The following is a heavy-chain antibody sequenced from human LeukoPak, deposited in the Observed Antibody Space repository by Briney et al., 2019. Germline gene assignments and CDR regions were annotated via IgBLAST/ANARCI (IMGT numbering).Heavy chain of an antibody. CDR1: GGSISGYS. CDR2: IYSSGNP. CDR3: ARWYSSGWAFDY. Sequence: SETLSLTCTVSGGSISGYSWTWIRQSLEKRLEWMGYIYSSGNPNYTPSLKSRVTMSVDTSKNEFYLELSSVTAADTAVYYCARWYSSGWAFDYWGQGTLVTVSS. D-gene: IGHD6-19*01. V-gene: IGHV4-4*09. J-gene: IGHJ4*02.